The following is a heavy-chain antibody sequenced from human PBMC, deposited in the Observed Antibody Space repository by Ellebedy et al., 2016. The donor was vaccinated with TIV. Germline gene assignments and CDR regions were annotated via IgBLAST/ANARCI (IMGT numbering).Heavy chain of an antibody. CDR3: ARGKGPGSFLVDF. Sequence: PGGSLRLSCAASAFTSSGYAMHWVRQSPGQGLEWVAFMSGDGGVQHYADSVKGRFTVSRDNPKSTVYLQMNSLRAEDTALYFCARGKGPGSFLVDFWGQGTLVTVSS. J-gene: IGHJ4*02. V-gene: IGHV3-30*04. CDR2: MSGDGGVQ. CDR1: AFTSSGYA.